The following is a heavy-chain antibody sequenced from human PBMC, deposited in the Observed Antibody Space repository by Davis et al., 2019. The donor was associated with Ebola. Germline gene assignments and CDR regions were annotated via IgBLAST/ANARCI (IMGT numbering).Heavy chain of an antibody. Sequence: GGSLRLSCAASGFTFSSYAMSWVRQAPGKGLEWVSAISGSGGSTYYADSVKGRFTISRDNSKNTLYLQMNSLKTEDTAVYYCSGGGVVDYWGQGTLVTVSS. D-gene: IGHD3-16*01. J-gene: IGHJ4*02. CDR2: ISGSGGST. V-gene: IGHV3-23*01. CDR3: SGGGVVDY. CDR1: GFTFSSYA.